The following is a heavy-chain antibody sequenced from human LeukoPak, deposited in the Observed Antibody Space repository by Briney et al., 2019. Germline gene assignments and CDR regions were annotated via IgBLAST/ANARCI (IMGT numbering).Heavy chain of an antibody. CDR1: GLTFGDYA. CDR3: TGHGSGALGDY. Sequence: GGSLRLSCTASGLTFGDYAMTWVRQAPGKGLEWVGFIRRKVNGGTTEYAPSVKGRFTISRDDSKGIAYLQMNSLQIEDTAVYFCTGHGSGALGDYWGQGTLVTVSS. V-gene: IGHV3-49*04. J-gene: IGHJ4*02. D-gene: IGHD3-10*01. CDR2: IRRKVNGGTT.